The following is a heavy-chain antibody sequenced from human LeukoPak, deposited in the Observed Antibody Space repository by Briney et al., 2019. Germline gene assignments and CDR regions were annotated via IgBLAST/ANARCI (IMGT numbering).Heavy chain of an antibody. J-gene: IGHJ5*02. CDR1: GGSISSGSYY. V-gene: IGHV4-61*02. D-gene: IGHD6-19*01. CDR3: ARDRREYSSGWYVINWFDP. Sequence: PSETLSLTCTVSGGSISSGSYYWSWIRQPAGKGLEWIGRIYTSGSTNYNPSLKSRVTISVDTSKNQFSLKLSSVTAADTAVYYCARDRREYSSGWYVINWFDPWGQGTLVTVSS. CDR2: IYTSGST.